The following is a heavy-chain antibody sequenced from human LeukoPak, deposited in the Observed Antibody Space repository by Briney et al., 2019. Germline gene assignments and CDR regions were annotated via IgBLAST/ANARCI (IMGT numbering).Heavy chain of an antibody. CDR2: IYSDNT. CDR3: AKVGSSDAFDI. CDR1: GFTVSSNS. Sequence: PGGSLRLSCTVSGFTVSSNSMSWVRQAPGKGLEWVSFIYSDNTHYPDSVKGRFTISRDNSKNTLYLQMNSLRAEDTAVYYCAKVGSSDAFDIWGQGTMVTVSS. J-gene: IGHJ3*02. V-gene: IGHV3-66*03. D-gene: IGHD2-15*01.